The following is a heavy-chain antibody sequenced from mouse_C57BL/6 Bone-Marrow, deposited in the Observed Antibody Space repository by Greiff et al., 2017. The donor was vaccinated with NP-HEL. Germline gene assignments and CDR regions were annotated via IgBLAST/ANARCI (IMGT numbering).Heavy chain of an antibody. Sequence: EVQLKESGGGLVKPGGSLKLSCAASGFTFSDYGMHWVRQAPEKGLEWVAYISRGSSTIYYADTVKGRFTISRDNAKNTLFLQMTSLRSEDTAMYYCARIFFMDYWGQGTSVTVSS. V-gene: IGHV5-17*01. CDR3: ARIFFMDY. J-gene: IGHJ4*01. CDR2: ISRGSSTI. CDR1: GFTFSDYG.